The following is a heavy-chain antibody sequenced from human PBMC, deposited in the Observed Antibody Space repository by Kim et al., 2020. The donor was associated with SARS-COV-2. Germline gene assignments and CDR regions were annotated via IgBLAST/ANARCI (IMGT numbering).Heavy chain of an antibody. V-gene: IGHV4-34*01. CDR3: ARGDDYSNQINGRGYYFDY. Sequence: SRVTISVDTSKNQFYLKLSSVTAADTAVYYCARGDDYSNQINGRGYYFDYWGQGTLVTVSS. J-gene: IGHJ4*02. D-gene: IGHD4-4*01.